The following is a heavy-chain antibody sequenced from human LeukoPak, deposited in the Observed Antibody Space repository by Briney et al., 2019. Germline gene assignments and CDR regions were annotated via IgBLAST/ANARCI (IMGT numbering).Heavy chain of an antibody. CDR3: ARGAAGNYYYYGMDV. CDR2: INHSGST. CDR1: DGSFSGYY. J-gene: IGHJ6*02. Sequence: SETLSLTCAVYDGSFSGYYWSWIRQPPGKGLEWIGEINHSGSTNYNPSLKSRVTISVDTSKNQFSLKLSSVTAADTAVYYCARGAAGNYYYYGMDVWGQGTTVTVS. V-gene: IGHV4-34*01. D-gene: IGHD6-13*01.